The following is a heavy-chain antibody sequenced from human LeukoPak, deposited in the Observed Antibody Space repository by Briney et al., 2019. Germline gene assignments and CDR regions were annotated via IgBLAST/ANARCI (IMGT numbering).Heavy chain of an antibody. Sequence: PGGSLRLSCAASGFTFSSYAMHWVRQAPGKGLEWVAVISYDGSNKYYADSVKGRFTISRDNSKNTLYLQMNSLRAEDTAVYYCAGLTNALDYWGQGTLVTVSS. J-gene: IGHJ4*02. CDR2: ISYDGSNK. CDR3: AGLTNALDY. V-gene: IGHV3-30*04. CDR1: GFTFSSYA.